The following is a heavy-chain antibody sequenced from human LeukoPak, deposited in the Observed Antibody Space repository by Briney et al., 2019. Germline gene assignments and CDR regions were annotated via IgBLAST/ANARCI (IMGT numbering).Heavy chain of an antibody. CDR2: IKSITDGGTT. V-gene: IGHV3-15*01. CDR3: TTEGSSSN. D-gene: IGHD6-13*01. CDR1: GFTFSNAW. Sequence: GGSLRLSCAASGFTFSNAWMSWVRQAPGKGLEWVGRIKSITDGGTTDHAAPVKGRFTISRDDSKNTLYLQMNSLKTEDTAVYYCTTEGSSSNWGQGTLVTVSS. J-gene: IGHJ4*02.